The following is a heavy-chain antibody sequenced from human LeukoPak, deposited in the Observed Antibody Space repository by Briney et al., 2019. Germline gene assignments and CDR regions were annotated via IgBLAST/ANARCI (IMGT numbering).Heavy chain of an antibody. D-gene: IGHD2-15*01. J-gene: IGHJ5*02. Sequence: SETLSLTCSLSGFSVSSHYWSWIRQTPGKGLEWIGYIYHSGDNRYSPSLKSRVTISLDTSNKQVSLKLTSVTAADTAVYYCARTYCSGGKCFLSWFDPWGQGTLVTVSS. CDR3: ARTYCSGGKCFLSWFDP. CDR2: IYHSGDN. CDR1: GFSVSSHY. V-gene: IGHV4-59*02.